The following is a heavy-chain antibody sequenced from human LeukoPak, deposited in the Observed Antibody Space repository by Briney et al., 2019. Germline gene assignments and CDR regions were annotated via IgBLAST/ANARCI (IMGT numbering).Heavy chain of an antibody. V-gene: IGHV3-48*03. CDR2: ISSSGSTI. Sequence: PGGSLRLSCAASGFSFSRYEMIWVRQAPGKGLEWVSYISSSGSTIYYADSVKGRFTISRDNAKNSLYLQMNSLRAEDTAVYYCARDQSLRDYYYYMDVWGKGTTVTVSS. CDR3: ARDQSLRDYYYYMDV. CDR1: GFSFSRYE. J-gene: IGHJ6*03.